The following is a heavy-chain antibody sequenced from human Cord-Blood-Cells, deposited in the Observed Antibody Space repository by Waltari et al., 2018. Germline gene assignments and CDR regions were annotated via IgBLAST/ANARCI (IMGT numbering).Heavy chain of an antibody. J-gene: IGHJ3*02. CDR2: INHSGST. D-gene: IGHD6-6*01. Sequence: QVQLQQWGAGLLKPSETLSLTCAVYGGSFSGYYWPRTRQPPGKGLEWIGEINHSGSTNYNPSLKSRVTISVDTSKNQFSLKLSSVTAADTAVYYCARTVEYSSSSAFDIWGQGTMVTVSS. CDR3: ARTVEYSSSSAFDI. V-gene: IGHV4-34*01. CDR1: GGSFSGYY.